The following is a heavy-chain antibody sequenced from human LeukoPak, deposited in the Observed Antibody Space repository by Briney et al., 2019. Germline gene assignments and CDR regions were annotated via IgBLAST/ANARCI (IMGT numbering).Heavy chain of an antibody. CDR1: GDSISSYY. V-gene: IGHV4-59*01. Sequence: SETLSLTCTVSGDSISSYYWSWLRQFPGKGLEWIGYIHYSGSTNYNPSLQSRVTMSTDTPKKQFFMKLTSVTAADTAVYYCARSSSSGYFYIDYWGQGTLVTVSS. CDR2: IHYSGST. D-gene: IGHD3-22*01. CDR3: ARSSSSGYFYIDY. J-gene: IGHJ4*02.